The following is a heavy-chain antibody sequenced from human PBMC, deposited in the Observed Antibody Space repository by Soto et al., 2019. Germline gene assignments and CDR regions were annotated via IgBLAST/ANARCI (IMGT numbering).Heavy chain of an antibody. V-gene: IGHV3-30*18. J-gene: IGHJ4*02. D-gene: IGHD3-10*01. CDR2: VSFDENDK. CDR3: AKLYGSGKYYHYFDY. Sequence: QVQLVESGGGVVQPGRSLRLSCAASGFTFSDYGMHWVRQTPDKGLEWVAFVSFDENDKYYADSVKGRFTISRDNSKKTLYLQMNSLRPEDTGGYSCAKLYGSGKYYHYFDYWGQGTLVTVSS. CDR1: GFTFSDYG.